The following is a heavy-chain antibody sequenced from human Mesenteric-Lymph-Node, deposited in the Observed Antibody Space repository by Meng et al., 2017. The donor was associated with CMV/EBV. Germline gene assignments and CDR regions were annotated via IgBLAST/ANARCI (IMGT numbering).Heavy chain of an antibody. Sequence: LTWSVSGGSINSGSYFWSWIRQHPGKGLEWIGYIYDSGRTFYNPSLKSRVTMSVDTSKIQSSLKLSSVTAADTAVYYCARGTNYFDSWGQGTLVTVSS. CDR1: GGSINSGSYF. D-gene: IGHD1/OR15-1a*01. J-gene: IGHJ4*02. V-gene: IGHV4-31*02. CDR2: IYDSGRT. CDR3: ARGTNYFDS.